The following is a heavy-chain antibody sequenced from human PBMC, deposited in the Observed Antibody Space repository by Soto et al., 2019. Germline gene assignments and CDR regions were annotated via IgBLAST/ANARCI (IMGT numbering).Heavy chain of an antibody. V-gene: IGHV1-69*06. CDR3: ARDFGYYDSSGNMDV. CDR2: IIPIFGTA. D-gene: IGHD3-22*01. CDR1: GGTFSSYA. J-gene: IGHJ6*02. Sequence: ASVKVSCKXSGGTFSSYAISWVRQAPGQGLEWMGGIIPIFGTANYAQKFQGRVTITADKSTSTAYMELSSLRSEDTAVYYCARDFGYYDSSGNMDVWGQGTTVTVSS.